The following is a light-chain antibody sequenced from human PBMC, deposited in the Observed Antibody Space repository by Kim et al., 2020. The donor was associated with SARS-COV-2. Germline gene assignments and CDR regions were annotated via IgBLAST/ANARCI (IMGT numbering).Light chain of an antibody. CDR1: SSDIAYYDY. CDR3: SSYTTSGTLV. CDR2: DVS. V-gene: IGLV2-14*03. Sequence: QSALTQPASVSGSPGQSITISCTGTSSDIAYYDYVSWYQQHPGKAPKIMIYDVSTRSSGVSNRFSGSKSGNTASLTISGLQAEDEADYYCSSYTTSGTLVFGGGTQLTV. J-gene: IGLJ3*02.